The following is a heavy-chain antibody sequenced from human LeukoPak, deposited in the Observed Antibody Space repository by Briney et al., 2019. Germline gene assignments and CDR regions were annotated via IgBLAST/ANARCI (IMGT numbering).Heavy chain of an antibody. Sequence: GGSLRLSCAASGFTFTNHWMSWVRQAPGKGLEWVANINQDGSEKFYAASVKGRFTISRDNAKNSLHLQLSSLRAEDTAFYYCARGNRDSSGFYYYYGMDVWGQGTTVTVSS. CDR2: INQDGSEK. J-gene: IGHJ6*02. D-gene: IGHD6-19*01. V-gene: IGHV3-7*03. CDR1: GFTFTNHW. CDR3: ARGNRDSSGFYYYYGMDV.